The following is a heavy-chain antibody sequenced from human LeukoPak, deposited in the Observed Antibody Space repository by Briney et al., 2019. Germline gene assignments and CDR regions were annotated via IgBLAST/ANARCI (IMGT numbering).Heavy chain of an antibody. CDR3: ARGGPYCSGGGCYSRTSNWFDP. D-gene: IGHD2-15*01. CDR2: IYTSGST. J-gene: IGHJ5*02. Sequence: PSETLSLTCTVSGDSISRSSFYWAWIRQPPGKGLEWIGHIYTSGSTNYNPSLKSRVTISVDTSKNQFSLKLSSVTATDTAVYYCARGGPYCSGGGCYSRTSNWFDPWGQGTLVTVSS. V-gene: IGHV4-61*05. CDR1: GDSISRSSFY.